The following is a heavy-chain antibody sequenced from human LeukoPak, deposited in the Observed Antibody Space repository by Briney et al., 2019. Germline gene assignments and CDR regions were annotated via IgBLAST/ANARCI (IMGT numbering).Heavy chain of an antibody. Sequence: GGSLRLSCAASGFTFSSYSMNWVPQAPGKGLEWVSSISSSSSYIFYADSVKGRFTISRDNAKNSLYLQMNSLRAEDTAVYYCARDRGGMVRGVITYYYYYGMDVWGKGTTVTVSS. V-gene: IGHV3-21*01. CDR1: GFTFSSYS. CDR2: ISSSSSYI. CDR3: ARDRGGMVRGVITYYYYYGMDV. J-gene: IGHJ6*04. D-gene: IGHD3-10*01.